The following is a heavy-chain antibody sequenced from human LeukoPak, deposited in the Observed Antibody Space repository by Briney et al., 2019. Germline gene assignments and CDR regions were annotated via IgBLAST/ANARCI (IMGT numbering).Heavy chain of an antibody. D-gene: IGHD3-16*01. CDR1: GGTFSSYA. CDR2: IIPIFGTA. J-gene: IGHJ3*02. V-gene: IGHV1-69*13. CDR3: ARANADYDYVWGSYAFDI. Sequence: GASVKVSCKASGGTFSSYAISWVRQAPGQGLEWMGGIIPIFGTANYAQKFQGRVTITADESTSTAYMELSSLRSEDTAVYYCARANADYDYVWGSYAFDIWGQGTMVTVSS.